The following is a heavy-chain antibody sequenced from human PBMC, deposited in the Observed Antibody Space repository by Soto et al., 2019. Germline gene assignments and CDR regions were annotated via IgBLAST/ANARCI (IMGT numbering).Heavy chain of an antibody. CDR3: ARDSDSGAYYHYDMDV. CDR1: GFTFINYP. CDR2: MSYDGTNK. J-gene: IGHJ6*02. D-gene: IGHD3-10*01. Sequence: QVQLVESGGGVVQPGRSLRLSCAASGFTFINYPRPWVRQAPGKGREGVAVMSYDGTNKYYADSVKGRFTISRDNSKKTLYLQMNSLRGEDTAVYYCARDSDSGAYYHYDMDVWGQGTTVTVSS. V-gene: IGHV3-30*04.